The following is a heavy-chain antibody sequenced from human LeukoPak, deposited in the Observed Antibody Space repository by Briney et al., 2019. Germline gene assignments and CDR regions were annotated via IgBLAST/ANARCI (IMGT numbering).Heavy chain of an antibody. D-gene: IGHD1-1*01. CDR3: AREGKNWYGYWHY. V-gene: IGHV4-59*13. CDR2: IYYSGST. J-gene: IGHJ4*02. Sequence: SETLSLTCTASGGSISSYYWSWIRQPPGKGLEWIGYIYYSGSTNYNPSLQSRVTISVSTSTSQFSLKLRSVTAADTAVYYCAREGKNWYGYWHYWGQGTLVTVSS. CDR1: GGSISSYY.